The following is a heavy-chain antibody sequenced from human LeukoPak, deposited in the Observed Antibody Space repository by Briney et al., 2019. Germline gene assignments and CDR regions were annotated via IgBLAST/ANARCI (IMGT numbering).Heavy chain of an antibody. CDR1: GFTFSSYV. V-gene: IGHV3-23*01. CDR2: ISGSGGTT. D-gene: IGHD3-22*01. J-gene: IGHJ3*02. CDR3: AKDIIEGYDNSADAFDI. Sequence: GGSLRPSCAASGFTFSSYVMSWVRQAPGKGLEWVSTISGSGGTTYYADSVKGRFTISRDNSKNTLYLQMNSLRAEDTALYYCAKDIIEGYDNSADAFDIWGQGTMVTVSS.